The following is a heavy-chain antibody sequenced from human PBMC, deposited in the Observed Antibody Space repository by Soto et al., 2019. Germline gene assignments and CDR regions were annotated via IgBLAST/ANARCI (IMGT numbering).Heavy chain of an antibody. CDR2: IYYSGST. CDR3: ARVDYYDSSGYYYYYGMDV. Sequence: SETLSLTCTVSGGSISSGGYYWSWIRQHPGKGLEGIGYIYYSGSTYYNPSLKSRVTISVDTSKNQFSLKLSSVTAADTAVYYCARVDYYDSSGYYYYYGMDVWGQGTTVTVSS. D-gene: IGHD3-22*01. J-gene: IGHJ6*02. V-gene: IGHV4-31*03. CDR1: GGSISSGGYY.